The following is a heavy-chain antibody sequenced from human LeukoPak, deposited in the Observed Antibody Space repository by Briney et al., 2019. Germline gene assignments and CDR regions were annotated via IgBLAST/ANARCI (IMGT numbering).Heavy chain of an antibody. CDR2: INHSGST. CDR1: GGSFSGYY. V-gene: IGHV4-34*01. J-gene: IGHJ1*01. Sequence: SETLSLTCAVYGGSFSGYYWSWIRQPPGKGLEWIGEINHSGSTNYNPSLKSRVTISVDTSKNQFSLKLSSVTAADTAVYYCARPEEYDSRGYSSYFQYWGQGTLVTVSS. CDR3: ARPEEYDSRGYSSYFQY. D-gene: IGHD3-22*01.